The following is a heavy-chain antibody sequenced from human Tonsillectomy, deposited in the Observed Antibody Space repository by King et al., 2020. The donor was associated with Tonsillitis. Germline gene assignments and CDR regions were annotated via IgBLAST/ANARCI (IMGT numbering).Heavy chain of an antibody. J-gene: IGHJ3*02. CDR1: GYRFTNYW. Sequence: QLVQSGAVMKKPGDSLKISCQGSGYRFTNYWIVWVRQMPGKGPEWMGLIYPRDSDTRYSPSFQGQVTISVDKSINTAYLQWSSLKASDTAMYYCARQIQDYGGKSDHDAFNIWGQGKKGTVSS. D-gene: IGHD4-23*01. CDR3: ARQIQDYGGKSDHDAFNI. CDR2: IYPRDSDT. V-gene: IGHV5-51*01.